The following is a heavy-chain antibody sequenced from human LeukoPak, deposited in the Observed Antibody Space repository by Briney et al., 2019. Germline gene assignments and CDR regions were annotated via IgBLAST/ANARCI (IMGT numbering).Heavy chain of an antibody. CDR2: IYSTGST. D-gene: IGHD6-13*01. Sequence: PSETLSLTCTVSGASINSYYWSWIRLPPGKGLEWIGRIYSTGSTNYSPSLKSRVTMSVDKSKNQFSLNLSSVTAADTAVYYCARGIADPYSFDSWGQGTLVTVSS. V-gene: IGHV4-4*07. J-gene: IGHJ4*02. CDR3: ARGIADPYSFDS. CDR1: GASINSYY.